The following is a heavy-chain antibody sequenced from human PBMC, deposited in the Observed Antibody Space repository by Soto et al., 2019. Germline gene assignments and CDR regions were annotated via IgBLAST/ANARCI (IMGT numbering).Heavy chain of an antibody. J-gene: IGHJ6*02. CDR3: ARDDLGVGATTISYYYYGMDG. Sequence: GVSQSLSCSASGFPFSSYWMSWVRPDKGKGLEWVANIKQDGSEKYYVDSVKGRFTISRDNAKNSLYLQMNSLRAEDTAVYYCARDDLGVGATTISYYYYGMDGWGQGTTVSVSS. V-gene: IGHV3-7*01. CDR1: GFPFSSYW. CDR2: IKQDGSEK. D-gene: IGHD1-26*01.